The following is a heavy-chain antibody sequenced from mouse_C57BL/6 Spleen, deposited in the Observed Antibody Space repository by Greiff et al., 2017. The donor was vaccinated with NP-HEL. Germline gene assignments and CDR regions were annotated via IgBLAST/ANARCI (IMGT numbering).Heavy chain of an antibody. V-gene: IGHV1-76*01. CDR2: IYPGSGNT. CDR1: GYTFTDYY. D-gene: IGHD4-1*01. CDR3: ARWGWDEDY. Sequence: QVQLQQSGAELVRPGASVKLSCKASGYTFTDYYINWVKQRPGQGLEWIARIYPGSGNTYYNEKFKGKATLTAENSSSTAYMQLSSLTSEGSAVYICARWGWDEDYWGEGTTLTVSS. J-gene: IGHJ2*01.